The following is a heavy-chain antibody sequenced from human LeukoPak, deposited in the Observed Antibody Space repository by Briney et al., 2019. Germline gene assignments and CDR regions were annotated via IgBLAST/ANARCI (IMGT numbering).Heavy chain of an antibody. V-gene: IGHV3-21*01. CDR2: MSSGGTYI. D-gene: IGHD2-15*01. CDR3: ARDRPTGASRVFVVQ. CDR1: GFTFSNHA. J-gene: IGHJ4*02. Sequence: GGSLRLSCTVSGFTFSNHAMTWARQAPGKGLEWVSSMSSGGTYIYYADSVRGRFTIARDNAKNSLYLVMNSLRAEDTATYYCARDRPTGASRVFVVQWGQGTRVTVSS.